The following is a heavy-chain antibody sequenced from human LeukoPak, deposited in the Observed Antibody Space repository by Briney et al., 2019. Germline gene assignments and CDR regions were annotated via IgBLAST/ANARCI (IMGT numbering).Heavy chain of an antibody. V-gene: IGHV3-30*18. D-gene: IGHD3-16*01. Sequence: GGSLRLSCAASGFAFRTSVMYWVRQAPGKGLEWVAYISYDGSKKFYGDTVKGRVTISRDNSKNMLYLQMDSLSTEDTAVYYCAKEFGVRLGELATLDYWGQGTLAAVSS. CDR1: GFAFRTSV. CDR3: AKEFGVRLGELATLDY. CDR2: ISYDGSKK. J-gene: IGHJ4*02.